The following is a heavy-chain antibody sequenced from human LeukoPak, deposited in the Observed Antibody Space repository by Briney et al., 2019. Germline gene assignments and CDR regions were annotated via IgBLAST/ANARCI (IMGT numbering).Heavy chain of an antibody. J-gene: IGHJ1*01. D-gene: IGHD3-22*01. CDR2: FDPEDGET. Sequence: ASVKVSCKVSGYTLTELSMHWVRQAPGKGLEWMGGFDPEDGETIYAQKFQGRVTMTEDTSTDTAYTELSSLRSEDTAVYYCASKGSSGYYYDLLEYFQHWGQGTLVTVSS. CDR1: GYTLTELS. V-gene: IGHV1-24*01. CDR3: ASKGSSGYYYDLLEYFQH.